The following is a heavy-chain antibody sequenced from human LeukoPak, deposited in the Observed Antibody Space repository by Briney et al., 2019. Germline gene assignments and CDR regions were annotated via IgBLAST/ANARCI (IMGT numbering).Heavy chain of an antibody. D-gene: IGHD3-3*01. CDR1: GFTFSSYW. CDR2: INTDGSGT. J-gene: IGHJ1*01. CDR3: ARDANYYDFWSGSKYFQH. Sequence: AGGSLRLSCAASGFTFSSYWMHWVRQAPGKGLVWVSRINTDGSGTSYADSVKGRFTISRDNAKNTLYLQMNSLRAEDTAVYYCARDANYYDFWSGSKYFQHWGQGTLVTVSS. V-gene: IGHV3-74*01.